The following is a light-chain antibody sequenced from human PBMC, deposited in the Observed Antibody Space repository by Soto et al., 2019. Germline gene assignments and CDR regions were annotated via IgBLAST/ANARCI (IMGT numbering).Light chain of an antibody. CDR1: QSVSSDS. V-gene: IGKV3-20*01. Sequence: EIVLTQSPGTLSLSPGERATLSCRASQSVSSDSLAWYQQKPGQAPRLLIYGASSRAAGIPDRFSGSGSGTDFTLTITRLEPEDFAVHYCQQYGSSPYTFGLGTNLEIK. CDR2: GAS. J-gene: IGKJ2*01. CDR3: QQYGSSPYT.